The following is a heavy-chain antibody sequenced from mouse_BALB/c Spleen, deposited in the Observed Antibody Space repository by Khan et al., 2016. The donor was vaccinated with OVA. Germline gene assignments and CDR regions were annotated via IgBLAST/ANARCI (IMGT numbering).Heavy chain of an antibody. CDR2: IWAGGST. Sequence: VQLQESGPGLVAPSQSLSITCTVSGFSLTSSGVHWVRHPPGKGLEWLGVIWAGGSTNYNSALMSRLSISKDNSKSQVFLKMNSLQNDDTAMYYCARLEDIWGQGTTLTVSS. CDR3: ARLEDI. J-gene: IGHJ2*01. V-gene: IGHV2-9*02. CDR1: GFSLTSSG. D-gene: IGHD1-3*01.